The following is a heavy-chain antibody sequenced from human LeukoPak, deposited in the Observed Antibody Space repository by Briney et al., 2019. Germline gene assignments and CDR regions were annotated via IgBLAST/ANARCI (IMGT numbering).Heavy chain of an antibody. Sequence: SETLSLTCAVYGGSFSGYYWSWMRHPPGKGLEWIGENNHSGSTNYNPSLKSRVTISVDTSKNQFSLKLSSGTAADSAVYYCARGPISMGIVGYYYYYGMDVWGQGTTVTVSS. CDR1: GGSFSGYY. CDR2: NNHSGST. D-gene: IGHD3-10*01. CDR3: ARGPISMGIVGYYYYYGMDV. J-gene: IGHJ6*02. V-gene: IGHV4-34*01.